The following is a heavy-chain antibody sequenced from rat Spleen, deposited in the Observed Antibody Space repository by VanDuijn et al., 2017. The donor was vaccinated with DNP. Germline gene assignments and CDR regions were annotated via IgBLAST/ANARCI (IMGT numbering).Heavy chain of an antibody. Sequence: EIQLQESGPGLVKPSQSFSLTCSVTGYTITSGYDWSWIRKFPGNKMEWIGHISYSGSTSYHPSLKSRISITRDTSKNQFFLQLSSVTTEDTATYYCARWNIGTSTLDYWGQGVMVTVSS. J-gene: IGHJ2*01. CDR1: GYTITSGY. V-gene: IGHV3-4*01. CDR3: ARWNIGTSTLDY. D-gene: IGHD1-5*01. CDR2: ISYSGST.